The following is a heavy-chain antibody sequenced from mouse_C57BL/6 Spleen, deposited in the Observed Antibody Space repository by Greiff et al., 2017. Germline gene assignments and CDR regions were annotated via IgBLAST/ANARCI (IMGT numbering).Heavy chain of an antibody. V-gene: IGHV1-26*01. Sequence: EVKLQQSGPELVKPGASVKISCKASGYTFTDYYMNWVKQSHGKSLEWIGDINPNNGGTSYNQKFKGKATLTVDKSSSTAYMELRSLTSEDSAVXYCARTHPGMRRYFDVCGTGTTVTVAS. D-gene: IGHD4-1*01. J-gene: IGHJ1*03. CDR3: ARTHPGMRRYFDV. CDR2: INPNNGGT. CDR1: GYTFTDYY.